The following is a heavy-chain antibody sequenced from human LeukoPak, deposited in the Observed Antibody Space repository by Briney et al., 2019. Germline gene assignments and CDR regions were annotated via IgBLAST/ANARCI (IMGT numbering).Heavy chain of an antibody. V-gene: IGHV4-34*01. J-gene: IGHJ6*03. D-gene: IGHD2-2*01. CDR1: GGSFSGYY. CDR2: INHSGST. Sequence: PSETLSLTCAVYGGSFSGYYWSWIPQPPGKGLEGIGEINHSGSTNYNPSLKSRVTISVDTSKNQFSLKLSSVTAADTAVYYCASLYCSSTSCYAYYMDVWGKGTTVTVSS. CDR3: ASLYCSSTSCYAYYMDV.